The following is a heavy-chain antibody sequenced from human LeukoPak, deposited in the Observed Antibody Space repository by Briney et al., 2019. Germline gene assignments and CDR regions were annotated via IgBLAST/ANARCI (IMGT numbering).Heavy chain of an antibody. CDR2: INPNIGGT. J-gene: IGHJ6*01. V-gene: IGHV1-2*02. D-gene: IGHD3-9*01. Sequence: ASVKVSCKASGYTFTGYYMHWVRQAPGQGLEWMGWINPNIGGTNYAQKFQGRVTMTRDTSISTAYMELSRPRSDDTAVYYCARDSRRLRYFDWLGSYYYYGMDVWDQGTTVTVSS. CDR1: GYTFTGYY. CDR3: ARDSRRLRYFDWLGSYYYYGMDV.